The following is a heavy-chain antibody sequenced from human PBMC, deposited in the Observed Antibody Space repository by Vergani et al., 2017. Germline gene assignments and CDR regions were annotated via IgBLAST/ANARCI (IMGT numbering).Heavy chain of an antibody. J-gene: IGHJ4*02. CDR2: ISARYPST. CDR1: GFSVSRNY. CDR3: ARLSYGTTPYLQGGYDC. V-gene: IGHV3-23*04. D-gene: IGHD4/OR15-4a*01. Sequence: EVQLVESGGGFVQPGGSLRLSCAVSGFSVSRNYMTWVRQAPGKGLEWVSAISARYPSTYYADSVKGRFTISRDNSKNMLYLQMHSLRAEDTAVYYCARLSYGTTPYLQGGYDCWGQGTLVSVSS.